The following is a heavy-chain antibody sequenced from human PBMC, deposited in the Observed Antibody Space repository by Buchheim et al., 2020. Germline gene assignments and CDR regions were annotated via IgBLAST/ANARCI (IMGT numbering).Heavy chain of an antibody. D-gene: IGHD2-2*01. CDR1: GGSISSGGYS. J-gene: IGHJ4*02. CDR2: IYHSGST. CDR3: ARGVTGYCSSTSCPTYYFDY. Sequence: QLQLQESGSGLVKPSQTLSLTCAVSGGSISSGGYSWSWIRPPPGKGLEWIGYIYHSGSTYYNPSLKSRVTISVDRSKNQFSLKLSSVTAADTAVYYCARGVTGYCSSTSCPTYYFDYWGQGTL. V-gene: IGHV4-30-2*01.